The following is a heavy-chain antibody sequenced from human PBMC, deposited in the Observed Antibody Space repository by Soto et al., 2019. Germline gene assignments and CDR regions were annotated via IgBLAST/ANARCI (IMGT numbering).Heavy chain of an antibody. D-gene: IGHD2-21*02. J-gene: IGHJ4*02. V-gene: IGHV3-23*01. CDR3: AKAFGDWYPFEK. CDR2: INDNGNLR. CDR1: GFTFGSYA. Sequence: HPGGSLGLSCVASGFTFGSYAMTWVRRAPGKGLEWVSTINDNGNLRYYAESVRGRFTISRDNSKNTLYLQLNNLRAEDSARYYCAKAFGDWYPFEKWGLGALVTVSS.